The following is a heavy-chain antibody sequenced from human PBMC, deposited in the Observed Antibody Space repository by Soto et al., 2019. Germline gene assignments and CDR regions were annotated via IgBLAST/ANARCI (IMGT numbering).Heavy chain of an antibody. CDR3: ARRYCYDSSGYNDY. D-gene: IGHD3-22*01. CDR2: IYSGGST. V-gene: IGHV3-53*01. CDR1: GFTVSSNY. Sequence: EVQLVESGGGLIQPGGSLRLSCAASGFTVSSNYMSWVRQAPGKGLEWVSVIYSGGSTYYADSVKGRFTISRDNSKNTLYLQMNSLRAEDTAVYYCARRYCYDSSGYNDYWGQGTLVTVSS. J-gene: IGHJ4*02.